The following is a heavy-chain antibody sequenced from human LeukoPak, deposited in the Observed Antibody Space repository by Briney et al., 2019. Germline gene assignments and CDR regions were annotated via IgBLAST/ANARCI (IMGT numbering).Heavy chain of an antibody. D-gene: IGHD2-15*01. J-gene: IGHJ4*02. V-gene: IGHV3-23*01. CDR1: GFTFSGFD. Sequence: GGSLKLSCAVSGFTFSGFDIHWVRQASGNGMEWDSASGGDGGSTYADSVKGRFTISRDNSKNTLYLQMNSLRPEDTAVYFCARAIQFGGYFDYWGQGTLVTVST. CDR2: SGGDGGST. CDR3: ARAIQFGGYFDY.